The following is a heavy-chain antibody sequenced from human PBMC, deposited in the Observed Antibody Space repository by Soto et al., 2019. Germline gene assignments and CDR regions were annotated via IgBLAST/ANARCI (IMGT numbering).Heavy chain of an antibody. CDR3: AHIPRGPSNWNDEQYYFDY. D-gene: IGHD1-1*01. J-gene: IGHJ4*02. V-gene: IGHV2-5*02. CDR1: GFSLSTSGVG. CDR2: IYWDDDK. Sequence: QITWKESGPTLVKPTQTLTLTCTFSGFSLSTSGVGVGWIRQPPGKALEWLALIYWDDDKRYSPSLKSRLTITKDTPKNQVVLTMTNMDPVDTATYYCAHIPRGPSNWNDEQYYFDYWGQGTLVTVSS.